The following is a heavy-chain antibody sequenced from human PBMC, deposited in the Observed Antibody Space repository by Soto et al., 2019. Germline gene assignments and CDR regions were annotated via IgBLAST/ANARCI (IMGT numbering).Heavy chain of an antibody. CDR3: ARRPKLWFGERPPGYYYMDV. V-gene: IGHV3-11*01. CDR1: GFTFSDYY. Sequence: GGSLRLSCAASGFTFSDYYMSWIRQAPGKGLEWVSYISSSGSTIYYADSVKGRFTISRDNAKNSLYLQMNSLRAEDTAVYYCARRPKLWFGERPPGYYYMDVWGKGTTVTVSS. D-gene: IGHD3-10*01. CDR2: ISSSGSTI. J-gene: IGHJ6*03.